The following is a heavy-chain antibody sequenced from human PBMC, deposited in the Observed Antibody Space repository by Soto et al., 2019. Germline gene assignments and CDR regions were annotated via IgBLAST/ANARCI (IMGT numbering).Heavy chain of an antibody. D-gene: IGHD6-19*01. Sequence: EVQLLESGGGLVQPGGSLRLSCVASGFTFSSYAMTWVRQAPGKGLEWLSSISGRGGSTFYADSVKGRFTISRDNSKNTVYLQMLSLRGEDTAIYYCAKETIPVAGGLDYWGQGALVTVSS. CDR3: AKETIPVAGGLDY. CDR2: ISGRGGST. V-gene: IGHV3-23*01. CDR1: GFTFSSYA. J-gene: IGHJ4*02.